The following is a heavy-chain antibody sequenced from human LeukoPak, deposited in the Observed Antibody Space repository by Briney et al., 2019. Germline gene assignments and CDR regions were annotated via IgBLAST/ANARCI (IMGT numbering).Heavy chain of an antibody. Sequence: RGESLKISCKGSGYSFTSYWIGWVRQMPGKGLEWMGIIYPGDSDTRYSPSFQGQVTISADKSISTAYLQWSSLKASDTAMYYCARGYCSSTSYYNWFDPWGQGTLVTVSS. D-gene: IGHD2-2*01. CDR3: ARGYCSSTSYYNWFDP. CDR2: IYPGDSDT. CDR1: GYSFTSYW. J-gene: IGHJ5*02. V-gene: IGHV5-51*01.